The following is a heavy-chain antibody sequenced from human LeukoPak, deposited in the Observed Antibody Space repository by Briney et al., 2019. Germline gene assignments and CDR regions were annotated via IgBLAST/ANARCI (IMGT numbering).Heavy chain of an antibody. V-gene: IGHV4-59*01. CDR1: GGSLSSYY. D-gene: IGHD2-21*02. CDR3: ARGGPTVTAYSSFDY. J-gene: IGHJ4*02. CDR2: IYYSGST. Sequence: PSETLSLTCTVSGGSLSSYYWYWIRQPPGKGLEGIGYIYYSGSTNYNPSLESRVTISVDTSKNQFSLKLSSVTAADTAVYYCARGGPTVTAYSSFDYWGPGTLVTVSS.